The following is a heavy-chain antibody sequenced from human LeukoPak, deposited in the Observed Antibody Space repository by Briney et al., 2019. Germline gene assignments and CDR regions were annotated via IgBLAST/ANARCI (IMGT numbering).Heavy chain of an antibody. CDR1: GFTFNTYA. V-gene: IGHV3-23*01. Sequence: PGGSLRLSCAASGFTFNTYAMSWVRQAPGKGLEWVSGISGRDGGTYYADSVKGRFTIYRDNSKNTLYLQMNSLRAEDTAIYYCAKFRTYCGGDCYPKQAFDIWGQGTMVTVSS. D-gene: IGHD2-21*02. CDR3: AKFRTYCGGDCYPKQAFDI. J-gene: IGHJ3*02. CDR2: ISGRDGGT.